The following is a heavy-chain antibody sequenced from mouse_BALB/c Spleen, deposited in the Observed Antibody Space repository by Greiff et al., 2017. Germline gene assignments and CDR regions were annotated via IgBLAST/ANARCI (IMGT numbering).Heavy chain of an antibody. V-gene: IGHV5-6*01. D-gene: IGHD2-4*01. J-gene: IGHJ3*01. CDR3: ARQDDYDGAWFAY. CDR1: GFTFSSYG. CDR2: ISSGGSYT. Sequence: EVNLVESGGDLVKPGGSLKLSCAASGFTFSSYGMSWVRQTPDKRLEWVATISSGGSYTYYPDSVKGRFTISRDNAKNTLYLQMSSLKSEDTAMYYCARQDDYDGAWFAYWGQGTLVTVSA.